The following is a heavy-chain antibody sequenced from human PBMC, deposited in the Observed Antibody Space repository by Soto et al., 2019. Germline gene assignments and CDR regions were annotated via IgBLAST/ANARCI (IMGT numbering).Heavy chain of an antibody. D-gene: IGHD6-13*01. J-gene: IGHJ6*02. CDR3: ARAGIAAASIYYYYGVDV. CDR2: IYYSGST. V-gene: IGHV4-59*01. CDR1: GGSISRYY. Sequence: SETLSLTCTVSGGSISRYYWSWIRQPPGKGLEWIGYIYYSGSTNYNPSLKSRVTISVDTSKNQFSLKLSSVTAVDTAVYYCARAGIAAASIYYYYGVDVWGQGTTVTVSS.